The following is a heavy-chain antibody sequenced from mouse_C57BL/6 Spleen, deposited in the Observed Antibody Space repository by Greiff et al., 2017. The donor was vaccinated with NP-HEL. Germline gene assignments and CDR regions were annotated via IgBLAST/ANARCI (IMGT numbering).Heavy chain of an antibody. CDR2: IYPSDGGT. J-gene: IGHJ3*01. CDR3: ARPSSGPFAY. Sequence: QVQLQQPGAELVRPGSSVKLSCKASGYTFTSYWMHWVKQRPIQGLEWIGNIYPSDGGTHYNQKFKDKATLTVDKSSSTAYMQLSSLTSEDSAVYYCARPSSGPFAYWGQGTLVTVSA. V-gene: IGHV1-52*01. D-gene: IGHD3-2*02. CDR1: GYTFTSYW.